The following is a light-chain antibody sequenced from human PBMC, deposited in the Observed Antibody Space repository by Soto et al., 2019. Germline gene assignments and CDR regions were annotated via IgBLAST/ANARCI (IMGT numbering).Light chain of an antibody. V-gene: IGKV4-1*01. Sequence: DIVMTQSPDSLVVSLGERATINCKSSQSILHRSNNNNYLAWFQQKAGQPPKLLIYWASTRESGVPDRFSGSGSGTDFTLTIRSLQAEDVAVYYCQQYYSAHWTFGQGTKVEIK. J-gene: IGKJ1*01. CDR2: WAS. CDR3: QQYYSAHWT. CDR1: QSILHRSNNNNY.